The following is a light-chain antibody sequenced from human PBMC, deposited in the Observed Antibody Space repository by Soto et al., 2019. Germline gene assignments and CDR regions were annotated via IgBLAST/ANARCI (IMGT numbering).Light chain of an antibody. CDR2: GAS. Sequence: EIVMTQSPATLSVSPGERATLSCRASQSVSSKLGWYQQNPGQAPRLLIHGASTRATGIPARFSGSGSGTEFTLTISSLQSEDFVVYYCQQYNNWPLTFGQGTRLEIK. CDR1: QSVSSK. CDR3: QQYNNWPLT. J-gene: IGKJ5*01. V-gene: IGKV3-15*01.